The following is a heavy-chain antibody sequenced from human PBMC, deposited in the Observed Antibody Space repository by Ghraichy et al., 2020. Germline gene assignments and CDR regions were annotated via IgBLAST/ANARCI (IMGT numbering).Heavy chain of an antibody. V-gene: IGHV3-66*01. CDR2: IYSGGST. CDR3: ARESGDLAVTDAFDI. D-gene: IGHD6-19*01. J-gene: IGHJ3*02. Sequence: LSLTCAASGFTVSSNYMSWVRQAPGKGLEWVSVIYSGGSTYYADSVKGRFTISRDNSKNTLYLQMNSLRAEDTAVYYCARESGDLAVTDAFDIWGQGTMVTVSS. CDR1: GFTVSSNY.